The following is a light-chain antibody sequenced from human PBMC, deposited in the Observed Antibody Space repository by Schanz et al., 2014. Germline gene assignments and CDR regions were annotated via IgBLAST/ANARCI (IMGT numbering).Light chain of an antibody. V-gene: IGLV2-11*01. CDR2: DVS. J-gene: IGLJ3*02. CDR3: CSYAGTYTWV. CDR1: SSDVGTYNY. Sequence: QSALTQPRSVSGSPGQSVTISCTGTSSDVGTYNYVSWYQQHPGKAPKLMIYDVSKRPSGVPDRFSGSKSGNTASLTISGLQAEDEADYYGCSYAGTYTWVFGGGTKLTVL.